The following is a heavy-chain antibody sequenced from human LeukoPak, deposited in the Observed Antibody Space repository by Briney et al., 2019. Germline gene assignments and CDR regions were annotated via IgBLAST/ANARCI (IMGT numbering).Heavy chain of an antibody. J-gene: IGHJ4*02. CDR1: GFTFSGYA. CDR2: IISNGVSI. D-gene: IGHD6-13*01. Sequence: GGSLRLSCSASGFTFSGYAMRWVRQAPGKGLEYVSAIISNGVSIYYSDSVKDRFTISRDNSKNTLYLQMSSLRPEDTAVYYCVKSASTWYLFDYWGQGTLVTVSS. V-gene: IGHV3-64*03. CDR3: VKSASTWYLFDY.